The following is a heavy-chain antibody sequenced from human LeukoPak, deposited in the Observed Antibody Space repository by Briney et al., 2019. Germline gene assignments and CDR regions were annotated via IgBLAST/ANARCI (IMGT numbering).Heavy chain of an antibody. J-gene: IGHJ4*02. CDR3: AKGAQQLVYWVDY. CDR1: RFTFNNYA. CDR2: ISGSGGST. Sequence: XXSLRLSCAASRFTFNNYAMSWVRQAPGKGLEWVSVISGSGGSTYYADSVKGRFTISRDNSKNTLYLQMNSLRAEDTAVYYCAKGAQQLVYWVDYWGQGTLVTVSS. V-gene: IGHV3-23*01. D-gene: IGHD6-13*01.